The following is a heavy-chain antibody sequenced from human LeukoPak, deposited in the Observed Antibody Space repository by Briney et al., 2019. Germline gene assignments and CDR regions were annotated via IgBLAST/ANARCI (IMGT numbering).Heavy chain of an antibody. V-gene: IGHV1-2*02. Sequence: ASVKVSCKASGYTFTGYYMHWVRQAPGQGLEWMGWINPNSGGTNYAQKFQGRVTMTRDTSISTAYMELSRQRSDDTAVYYCARSMTTVMQFDYWGQGTLVTVSS. CDR1: GYTFTGYY. J-gene: IGHJ4*02. CDR2: INPNSGGT. D-gene: IGHD4-17*01. CDR3: ARSMTTVMQFDY.